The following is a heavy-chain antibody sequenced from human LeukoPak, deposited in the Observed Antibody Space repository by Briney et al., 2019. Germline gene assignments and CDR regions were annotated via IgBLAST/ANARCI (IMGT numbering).Heavy chain of an antibody. CDR1: GGSFSGYY. D-gene: IGHD5-12*01. V-gene: IGHV4-34*01. Sequence: SETLSLTCAVYGGSFSGYYWSWIRQPPGKGLEWIGEINHSGSTNYNPSLKSRVTISVDTFKNQFSLKLSSVTAADTAVYYCARGPSGYHNTGGQGTLVTVSS. CDR2: INHSGST. CDR3: ARGPSGYHNT. J-gene: IGHJ4*02.